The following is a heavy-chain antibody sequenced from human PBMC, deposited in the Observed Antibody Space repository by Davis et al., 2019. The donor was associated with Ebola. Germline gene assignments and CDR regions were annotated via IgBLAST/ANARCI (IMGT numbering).Heavy chain of an antibody. CDR3: ARGPYCGSDCYIDS. CDR1: GASISTSNW. CDR2: IYHSGST. J-gene: IGHJ4*02. D-gene: IGHD2-21*02. Sequence: SETLSLTCDVSGASISTSNWWSWVRQAPGKGLEWIGEIYHSGSTKYNPSLKSRVTMSVDKSKNQFSLKLSSVTVADTAVYYCARGPYCGSDCYIDSWGQGTLVTVSS. V-gene: IGHV4-4*02.